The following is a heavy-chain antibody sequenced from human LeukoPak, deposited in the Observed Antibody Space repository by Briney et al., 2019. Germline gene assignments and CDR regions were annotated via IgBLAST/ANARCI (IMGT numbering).Heavy chain of an antibody. CDR1: GYTFTSYG. J-gene: IGHJ4*02. D-gene: IGHD3-10*01. Sequence: ASVKVSCKASGYTFTSYGISWVRQAPGQGLEWMGWISAYNGNTNYAQKLQGRVTMTRDTSISTVYMELSRLTSDDTAVYYCARDFMGSYEYWGQGTLVTVSS. CDR3: ARDFMGSYEY. CDR2: ISAYNGNT. V-gene: IGHV1-18*01.